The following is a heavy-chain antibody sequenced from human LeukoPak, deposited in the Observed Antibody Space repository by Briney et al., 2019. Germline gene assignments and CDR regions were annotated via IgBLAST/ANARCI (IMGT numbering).Heavy chain of an antibody. CDR1: GYSFTGYY. V-gene: IGHV1-2*06. Sequence: ASVKDSCMASGYSFTGYYMHCVRQAPQHGLEWMGRIKPNTGGTNTAQKFQGRVTMTRDTSISTAYMELSSLRSDDTAVYYCTRAQYQILFGYYEYYMDVWGKGTTVTVSS. J-gene: IGHJ6*03. CDR2: IKPNTGGT. D-gene: IGHD2-2*01. CDR3: TRAQYQILFGYYEYYMDV.